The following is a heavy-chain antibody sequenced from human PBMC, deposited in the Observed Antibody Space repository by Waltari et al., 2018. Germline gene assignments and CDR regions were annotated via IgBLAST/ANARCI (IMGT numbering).Heavy chain of an antibody. J-gene: IGHJ5*02. Sequence: QVQVVQSGAEVKKPGASVKVSCKTSGYTFTGYYIHWVRQAPGQGLAWMGWINPDTSGTNYGQKFQGRVSMTRDTSISTAYMELSSLKSDDTAIYYCTRWTFAMGFDPWGQGTLVTVSS. CDR3: TRWTFAMGFDP. CDR1: GYTFTGYY. CDR2: INPDTSGT. V-gene: IGHV1-2*02.